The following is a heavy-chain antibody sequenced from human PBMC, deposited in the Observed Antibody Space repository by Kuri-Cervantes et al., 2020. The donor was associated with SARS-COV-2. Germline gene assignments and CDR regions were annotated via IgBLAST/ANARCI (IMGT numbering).Heavy chain of an antibody. CDR2: IYTSGST. D-gene: IGHD4-17*01. Sequence: ESLKISCTVSGGSISSYHWSWIRQPAGKGLEWIGRIYTSGSTNYNPSLKSRVTISVDTSKNQFSLKLSSVTAADTAVYYCAREPLYGDYFDYWGQGTLVTVSS. CDR3: AREPLYGDYFDY. V-gene: IGHV4-4*07. CDR1: GGSISSYH. J-gene: IGHJ4*02.